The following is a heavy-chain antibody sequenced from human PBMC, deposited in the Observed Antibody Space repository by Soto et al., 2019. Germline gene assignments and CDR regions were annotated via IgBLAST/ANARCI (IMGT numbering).Heavy chain of an antibody. J-gene: IGHJ4*02. CDR3: ARVQGAYYDYVWGSHTAFDY. D-gene: IGHD3-16*01. CDR1: GYTFTSYA. CDR2: INAGNGNT. V-gene: IGHV1-3*01. Sequence: ASVKVSCKASGYTFTSYAMHWVRQAPGQRLEWMGWINAGNGNTKYSQKFQGRVTITRDTSASTAYMELSSLRSEDTAVYYCARVQGAYYDYVWGSHTAFDYWGQGTLVTVSS.